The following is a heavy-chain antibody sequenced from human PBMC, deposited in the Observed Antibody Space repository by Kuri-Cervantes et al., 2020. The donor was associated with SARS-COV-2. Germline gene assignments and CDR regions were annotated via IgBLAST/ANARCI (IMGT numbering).Heavy chain of an antibody. V-gene: IGHV3-30-3*01. CDR3: ARDIYPNGPLGF. D-gene: IGHD1-1*01. J-gene: IGHJ4*02. CDR1: GFTFGSYA. CDR2: ISYDGSNK. Sequence: GGSLRLSCAASGFTFGSYAMHWVRQTPGKGLEWVAIISYDGSNKYYADSVKGRFTISRDNAKNTLYLQMNSLRAEDTAVYYCARDIYPNGPLGFWGQGTLVTVSS.